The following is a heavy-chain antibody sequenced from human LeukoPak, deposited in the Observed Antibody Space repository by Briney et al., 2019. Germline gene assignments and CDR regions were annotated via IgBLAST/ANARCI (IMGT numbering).Heavy chain of an antibody. V-gene: IGHV3-23*01. J-gene: IGHJ5*02. CDR2: IGGSGSST. CDR1: GFTFSNSD. D-gene: IGHD1-14*01. CDR3: AKSRLTPHP. Sequence: GGSLRLSCAASGFTFSNSDMSWVRQAPGKGLEWVSAIGGSGSSTFYADSVKGQFTVSRDNSKNTLYLQMGSLRAEDTAVYYCAKSRLTPHPWGQGTLVTVSS.